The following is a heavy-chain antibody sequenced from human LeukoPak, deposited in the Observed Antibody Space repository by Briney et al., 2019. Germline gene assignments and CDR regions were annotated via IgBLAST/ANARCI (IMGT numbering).Heavy chain of an antibody. V-gene: IGHV1-8*03. D-gene: IGHD3-10*01. Sequence: GSSVKVSCKTSGGTFNNSAISWVRQAPGQGLERMGWMNPNSGNTGYAQKFQGRVTITRNTSISTAYMELSSLRSEDTAVYYCARVTDRGFDYWGQGTLVTVSS. CDR3: ARVTDRGFDY. J-gene: IGHJ4*02. CDR2: MNPNSGNT. CDR1: GGTFNNSA.